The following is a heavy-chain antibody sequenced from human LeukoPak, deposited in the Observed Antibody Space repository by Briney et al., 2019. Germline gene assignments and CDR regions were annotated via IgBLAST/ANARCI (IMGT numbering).Heavy chain of an antibody. J-gene: IGHJ6*02. CDR2: FIPILGTA. CDR1: GGTFRSYG. Sequence: SVKVSCKASGGTFRSYGLNWVRQAPGQGLEWMGGFIPILGTAKYAQKLQGRVTITADESTSTGYMELSSLRYEDTAVYYCARGLYCSSSTSCYDYSMDVWGQGTTVTVSS. D-gene: IGHD2-2*01. CDR3: ARGLYCSSSTSCYDYSMDV. V-gene: IGHV1-69*13.